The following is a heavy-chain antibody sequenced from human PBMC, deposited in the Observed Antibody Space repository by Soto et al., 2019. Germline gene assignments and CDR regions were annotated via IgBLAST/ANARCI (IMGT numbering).Heavy chain of an antibody. V-gene: IGHV1-18*01. Sequence: QVQLVQSGAEVKKPGASVKVSCTASGYTFTSYGISWVRQAPGQGLEWMGWISAYNGNTNYAQKRQGRVTMTTDTSTSTAYRELRSLRSDETCVYYCAGDWRYSSSWYAHAAGYYYYGMDVWGQGTTVTVSS. CDR3: AGDWRYSSSWYAHAAGYYYYGMDV. CDR2: ISAYNGNT. D-gene: IGHD6-13*01. CDR1: GYTFTSYG. J-gene: IGHJ6*02.